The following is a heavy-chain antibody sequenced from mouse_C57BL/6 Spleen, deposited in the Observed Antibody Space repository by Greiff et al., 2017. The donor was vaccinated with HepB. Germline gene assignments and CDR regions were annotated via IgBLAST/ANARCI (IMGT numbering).Heavy chain of an antibody. CDR3: TRDRADYGLDY. V-gene: IGHV5-9-1*02. CDR2: ISSGGDYI. J-gene: IGHJ2*01. Sequence: DVQLVESGEGLVKPGGSLKLSCAASGFTFSSYAMSWVRQTPEKRLEWVAYISSGGDYIYYADTVKGRFTISRDNARNTLYLQMSSLKSEDTAMYYCTRDRADYGLDYWGQGTTLTVSS. CDR1: GFTFSSYA. D-gene: IGHD2-4*01.